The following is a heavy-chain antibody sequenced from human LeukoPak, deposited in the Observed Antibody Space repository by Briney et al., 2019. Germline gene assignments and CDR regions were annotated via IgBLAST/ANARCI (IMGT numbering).Heavy chain of an antibody. CDR1: GFTFSSYA. CDR3: AKAVTSSWFGDAFDI. CDR2: ISGSGGST. J-gene: IGHJ3*02. Sequence: RSGGSLRLSCAASGFTFSSYAMSWVRQAPGKGLEWVSAISGSGGSTYYADSVKGRFTISRDNSKNTLYLQMNSLRAEDTAVYYCAKAVTSSWFGDAFDIWGQGTMVTVSS. D-gene: IGHD6-13*01. V-gene: IGHV3-23*01.